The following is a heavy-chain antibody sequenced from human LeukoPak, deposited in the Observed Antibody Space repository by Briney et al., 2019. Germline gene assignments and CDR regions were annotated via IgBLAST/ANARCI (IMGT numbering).Heavy chain of an antibody. CDR1: GFTFSSYW. J-gene: IGHJ4*02. CDR2: INSDGHDT. D-gene: IGHD2-15*01. V-gene: IGHV3-74*01. CDR3: AKHGDIVVVVAALDY. Sequence: GGSLRLSCAASGFTFSSYWMHWVRQAPGKGLIWVSRINSDGHDTSYADSVKGRFTISRDNSKNTLYLQMNSLRAEDTAVYYCAKHGDIVVVVAALDYWGQGTLVTVSS.